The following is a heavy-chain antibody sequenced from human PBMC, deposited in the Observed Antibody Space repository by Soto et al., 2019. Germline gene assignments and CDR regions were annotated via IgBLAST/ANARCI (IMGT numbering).Heavy chain of an antibody. D-gene: IGHD3-10*01. V-gene: IGHV1-18*04. J-gene: IGHJ4*02. CDR3: ARDLDGSGSYYTDY. Sequence: GASVKVSCKASGYTFTDYYIHWVRQAPGQGLQWMGWISAYKGDTNYAQNLRGRVTMTTDTSTNTAYMELRSLRDDDTAMYYCARDLDGSGSYYTDYWGPGTLVTVSS. CDR1: GYTFTDYY. CDR2: ISAYKGDT.